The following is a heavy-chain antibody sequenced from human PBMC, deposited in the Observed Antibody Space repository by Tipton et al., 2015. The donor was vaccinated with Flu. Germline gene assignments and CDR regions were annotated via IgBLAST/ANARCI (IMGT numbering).Heavy chain of an antibody. D-gene: IGHD3-10*01. CDR3: AVGGSGGSMSYFDY. CDR2: IYPADSDT. V-gene: IGHV5-51*01. CDR1: GYTFASYW. Sequence: VQLVQSGAEVKKPGESLKISCKASGYTFASYWVGWVRQLPGKGLEWMGIIYPADSDTRYSPSFQGQVTISADKSISTAYLQWGGLKASDTAMYYCAVGGSGGSMSYFDYWGQGPLVTVSS. J-gene: IGHJ4*02.